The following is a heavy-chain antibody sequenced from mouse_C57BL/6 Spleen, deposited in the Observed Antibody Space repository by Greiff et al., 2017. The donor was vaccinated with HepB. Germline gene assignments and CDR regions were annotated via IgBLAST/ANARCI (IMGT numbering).Heavy chain of an antibody. V-gene: IGHV3-6*01. CDR2: ISYDGSN. Sequence: ESGPGLVKPSQSLSLTCSVTGYSIPSGYYWNWIRQFPGNKLEWMGYISYDGSNNYNPSLKNRISITRDTSKNQFFLKLNSVTTEDTATYYCARDLYYYGSSYDYFDYWGQGTTLTVSS. CDR3: ARDLYYYGSSYDYFDY. CDR1: GYSIPSGYY. D-gene: IGHD1-1*01. J-gene: IGHJ2*01.